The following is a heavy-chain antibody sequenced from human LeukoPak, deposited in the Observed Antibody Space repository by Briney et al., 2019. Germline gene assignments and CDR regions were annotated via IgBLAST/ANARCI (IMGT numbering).Heavy chain of an antibody. CDR1: GFTFSSYA. D-gene: IGHD5-24*01. V-gene: IGHV3-64D*06. CDR2: ISGNGGST. J-gene: IGHJ4*02. Sequence: GGSLRLSCSASGFTFSSYAMHWVRQAPGKGLEYVSAISGNGGSTYYADSVKGRFTISRDNSKNTLYLQMSSLRAEDTAVYYCVKGEMATNTKTFDYWGQGTLVTVSS. CDR3: VKGEMATNTKTFDY.